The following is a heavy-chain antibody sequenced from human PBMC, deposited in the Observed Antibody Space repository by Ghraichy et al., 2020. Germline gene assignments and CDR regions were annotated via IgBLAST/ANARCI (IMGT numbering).Heavy chain of an antibody. Sequence: SVKVSCKASGGTFSNYAISWVRQAPGQGLEWMGGIMPILGSANYTQKFRGRVTISAVGSTSTIYMELSSLRSDDTAVYFCARADDYGDSYYFDSRGQGTLVTVSS. V-gene: IGHV1-69*13. J-gene: IGHJ4*02. D-gene: IGHD4-17*01. CDR2: IMPILGSA. CDR1: GGTFSNYA. CDR3: ARADDYGDSYYFDS.